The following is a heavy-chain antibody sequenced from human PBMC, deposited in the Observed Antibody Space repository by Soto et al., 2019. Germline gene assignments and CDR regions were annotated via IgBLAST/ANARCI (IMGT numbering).Heavy chain of an antibody. CDR1: GGTFSSYT. CDR2: IIPILGIA. CDR3: ARDRPPNSSSWPDAFDI. D-gene: IGHD6-13*01. J-gene: IGHJ3*02. V-gene: IGHV1-69*04. Sequence: SVKVSCKASGGTFSSYTISWVRQAPGQGLEWMGRIIPILGIANYAQKFQGRVTITADKSTSTAYMELSSLRSEDTAVYYCARDRPPNSSSWPDAFDIWGQGTMVTVSS.